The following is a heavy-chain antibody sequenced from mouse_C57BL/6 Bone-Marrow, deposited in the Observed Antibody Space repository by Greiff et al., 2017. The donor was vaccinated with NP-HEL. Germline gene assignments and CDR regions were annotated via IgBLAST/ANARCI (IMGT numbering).Heavy chain of an antibody. J-gene: IGHJ4*01. CDR2: IHPSDSDT. V-gene: IGHV1-74*01. CDR1: GYTFTSYW. D-gene: IGHD1-1*01. CDR3: AIKTTVVAYYYAMDY. Sequence: QVQLQQPGAELVKPGASVKVSCKASGYTFTSYWMHWVKQRPGQGLEWIGRIHPSDSDTNYNQKFKGKATLTGAKSSSTAYMQLSSLTSEDSAVYYCAIKTTVVAYYYAMDYWGQGTSVTVSS.